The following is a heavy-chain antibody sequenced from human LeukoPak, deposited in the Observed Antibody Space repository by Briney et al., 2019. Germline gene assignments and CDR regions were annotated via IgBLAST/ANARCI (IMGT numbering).Heavy chain of an antibody. CDR1: GGTFSSYA. Sequence: GASVKVSCKASGGTFSSYAISWVRQAPGQGLEWMGGIIPIFGTANYAQKFQGRVTITADESTSTAYLELSSLRSEDTAVYYCARQTDIREQWLVLTNYYYGMDVWGQGTTVTVSS. CDR2: IIPIFGTA. J-gene: IGHJ6*02. D-gene: IGHD6-19*01. CDR3: ARQTDIREQWLVLTNYYYGMDV. V-gene: IGHV1-69*13.